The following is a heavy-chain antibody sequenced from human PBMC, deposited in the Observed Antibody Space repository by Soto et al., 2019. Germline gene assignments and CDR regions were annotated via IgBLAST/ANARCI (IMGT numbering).Heavy chain of an antibody. CDR3: ARVNSGRNWFDP. CDR1: GDSVSSASFY. J-gene: IGHJ5*02. D-gene: IGHD6-19*01. V-gene: IGHV4-61*01. CDR2: IYFSGST. Sequence: SETLSLTCTVSGDSVSSASFYWIWILHAPGKGLEWIGFIYFSGSTNYNPSLKSRVTMSLDTSKKQFSLNLSSVTPADTAVYYRARVNSGRNWFDPWGQGTLVTVYS.